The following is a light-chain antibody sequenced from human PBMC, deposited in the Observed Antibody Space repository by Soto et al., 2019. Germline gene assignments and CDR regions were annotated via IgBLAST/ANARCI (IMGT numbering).Light chain of an antibody. Sequence: DIQMTQSPSSLSASVGDRVTITCQASQDISNYLNWYQQTAGKAPKLLIYDASNVETGVPPRFSGSGSGTDFTFTISSLQPEDIAIYYCQQYDNLPRTFGQGTKLEIK. J-gene: IGKJ2*01. CDR1: QDISNY. CDR3: QQYDNLPRT. CDR2: DAS. V-gene: IGKV1-33*01.